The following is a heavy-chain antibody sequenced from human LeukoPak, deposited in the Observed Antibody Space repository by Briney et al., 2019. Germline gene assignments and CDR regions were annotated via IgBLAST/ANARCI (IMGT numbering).Heavy chain of an antibody. Sequence: ASVKVSCKASGYTFTSYGISWVRQAPGQGLEWMGWISAYNGNTNYAQKLQGRVTMTTDASTSTAYKELRSLRSDDTAVYYCARVDVVVPAARIDYWGQGTLVTVSS. CDR1: GYTFTSYG. D-gene: IGHD2-2*01. CDR3: ARVDVVVPAARIDY. CDR2: ISAYNGNT. J-gene: IGHJ4*02. V-gene: IGHV1-18*01.